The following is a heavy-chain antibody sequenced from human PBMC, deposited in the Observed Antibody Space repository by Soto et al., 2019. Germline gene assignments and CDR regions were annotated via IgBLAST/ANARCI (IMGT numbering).Heavy chain of an antibody. V-gene: IGHV1-69*01. CDR3: ASAYYDSSGYYTTSRYFDY. Sequence: QVQLVQSGAEVKKPGSSVKVSCKASGGTFSSYAISWVRQAPGQGLEWMGGIIPIFGTANYAQKFQGRVTITADESTSTAYMELSSLRSEDTAVYYCASAYYDSSGYYTTSRYFDYWGQGTLVTVSS. CDR2: IIPIFGTA. J-gene: IGHJ4*02. CDR1: GGTFSSYA. D-gene: IGHD3-22*01.